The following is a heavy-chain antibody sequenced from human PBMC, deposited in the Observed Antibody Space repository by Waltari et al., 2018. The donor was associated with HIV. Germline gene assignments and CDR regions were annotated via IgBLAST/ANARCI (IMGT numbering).Heavy chain of an antibody. CDR2: ISGSGGST. Sequence: ELQLLECGGGLVQPGGSLRLSCAASGFTFRSSAMSWVRQAPGKGLEGVSVISGSGGSTYYADFVKGRFTISRDNSKNTLYLQMNSLRAEDTAVYYCAKEGIAGRPSVPDYWGQGTLVTVSS. CDR3: AKEGIAGRPSVPDY. J-gene: IGHJ4*02. V-gene: IGHV3-23*01. D-gene: IGHD6-6*01. CDR1: GFTFRSSA.